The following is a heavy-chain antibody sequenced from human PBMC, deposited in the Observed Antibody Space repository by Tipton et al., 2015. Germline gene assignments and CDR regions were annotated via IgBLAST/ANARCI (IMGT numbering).Heavy chain of an antibody. D-gene: IGHD3-3*01. J-gene: IGHJ4*02. CDR2: IYYSGST. CDR3: ARLRITIFGVVITYFDY. V-gene: IGHV4-59*01. Sequence: GLVKPSETLSLTCTVSGGSISSYYWSWIRQPPGKGLEWIGYIYYSGSTNYNPSLKSRVTISVDTSKNQFSLKLSSVTAADTAVYYCARLRITIFGVVITYFDYWGQGTLVTVSS. CDR1: GGSISSYY.